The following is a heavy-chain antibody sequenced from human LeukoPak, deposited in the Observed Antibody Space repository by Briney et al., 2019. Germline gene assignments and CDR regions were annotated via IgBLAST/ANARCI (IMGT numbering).Heavy chain of an antibody. V-gene: IGHV3-30*04. Sequence: GGSPRLSCAASGFTFSSYAMHWVRQAPGKGLEWVAVISYDGSNKYYADSVKGRFTISRDNSKNTLYLQMNSLRAEDTAVYYCARDRAAGDYYYYYMDVWGKGTTVTVSS. CDR1: GFTFSSYA. J-gene: IGHJ6*03. CDR3: ARDRAAGDYYYYYMDV. D-gene: IGHD6-13*01. CDR2: ISYDGSNK.